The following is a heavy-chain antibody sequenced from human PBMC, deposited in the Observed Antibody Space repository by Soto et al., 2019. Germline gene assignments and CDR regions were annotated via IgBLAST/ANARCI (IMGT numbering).Heavy chain of an antibody. CDR1: GFIFTNYA. D-gene: IGHD3-10*01. CDR2: ISVTGTRT. V-gene: IGHV3-23*01. J-gene: IGHJ4*02. Sequence: PGGSLRLSCAASGFIFTNYAMTWVRQVPGKGLEWVSTISVTGTRTHYADSVEGRFTISRDNFKSTLFLQMNSLRAEDTAVYYCAKDSEFMVRGVILDYWGQGTLVTVSS. CDR3: AKDSEFMVRGVILDY.